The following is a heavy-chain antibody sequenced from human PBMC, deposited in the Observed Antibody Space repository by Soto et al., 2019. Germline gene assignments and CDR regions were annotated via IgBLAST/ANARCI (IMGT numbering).Heavy chain of an antibody. Sequence: SETLTLTCTVSGGSFSSYDYYWNWILQRPGKGLEWIGNIYYRGNTNCNRPLKSRIIMSMDMSENQFSLKLTSVTAADTAVYYCARGCEYYGVDVWGQGTTVTVSS. CDR3: ARGCEYYGVDV. CDR2: IYYRGNT. J-gene: IGHJ6*02. CDR1: GGSFSSYDYY. V-gene: IGHV4-31*03.